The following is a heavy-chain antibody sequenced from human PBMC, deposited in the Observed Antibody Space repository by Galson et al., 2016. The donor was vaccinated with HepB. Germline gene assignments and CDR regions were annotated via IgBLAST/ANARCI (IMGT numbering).Heavy chain of an antibody. J-gene: IGHJ5*02. CDR1: GYIFSIYW. V-gene: IGHV5-51*03. Sequence: QSGAEVKKPGESLKISCKGYGYIFSIYWIAWVRQTPGKGPEWMGMIYPDDGNAKYSPSFQGRVSISADTSTRTAYLQWSSLRASDTAMYYCALPGSSGSHIFFGPWGQGPLVTVSS. CDR2: IYPDDGNA. D-gene: IGHD6-25*01. CDR3: ALPGSSGSHIFFGP.